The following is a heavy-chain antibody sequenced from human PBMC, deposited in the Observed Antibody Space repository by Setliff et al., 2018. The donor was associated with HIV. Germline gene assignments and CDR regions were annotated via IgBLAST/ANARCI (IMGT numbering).Heavy chain of an antibody. CDR1: GFTFSSYS. CDR3: TLTNWFLF. CDR2: ISSSSSYI. J-gene: IGHJ4*02. Sequence: GGSLRLSCAASGFTFSSYSMNWVRQAPGKGLEWVSSISSSSSYIYYADSVKGRFTISRDNTKNSLYLQINSLTSEDTAIYYCTLTNWFLFWGQGTQVTVSS. D-gene: IGHD1-1*01. V-gene: IGHV3-21*04.